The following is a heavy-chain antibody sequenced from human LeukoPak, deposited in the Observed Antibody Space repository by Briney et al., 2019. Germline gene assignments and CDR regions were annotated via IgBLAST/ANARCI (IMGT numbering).Heavy chain of an antibody. J-gene: IGHJ6*02. V-gene: IGHV4-30-4*01. CDR1: GGSISSGDYY. Sequence: SQTLSLTCTVSGGSISSGDYYWSWIRQPPGKGLEWIAYIYYSGSTYYNPSLKSRVTISVDTSKNQFSLKLSSVTAADTAVYYCARTRDANAYYYYYGMDVWGQGTTVTVSS. CDR2: IYYSGST. CDR3: ARTRDANAYYYYYGMDV. D-gene: IGHD2-2*01.